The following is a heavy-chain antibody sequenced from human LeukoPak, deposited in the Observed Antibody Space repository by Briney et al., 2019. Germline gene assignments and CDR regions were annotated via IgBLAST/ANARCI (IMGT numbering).Heavy chain of an antibody. CDR1: GDSISTNY. CDR3: ARTEKAVTGTLDY. D-gene: IGHD6-19*01. V-gene: IGHV4-4*07. CDR2: IYNTGST. Sequence: PSETLSLTCGVSGDSISTNYWSWIRQPAGKGLEWIGRIYNTGSTYYNPSLKSRVTMSVDTSKNQLSLRLTSVTAADTAIYYCARTEKAVTGTLDYWGQGTLITVSS. J-gene: IGHJ4*02.